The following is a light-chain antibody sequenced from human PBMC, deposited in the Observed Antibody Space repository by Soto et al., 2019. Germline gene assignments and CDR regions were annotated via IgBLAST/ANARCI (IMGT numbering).Light chain of an antibody. J-gene: IGKJ1*01. CDR3: QHYNSYSEA. CDR1: QTISSW. V-gene: IGKV1-5*03. CDR2: KAS. Sequence: DIQMTQSHSTLSGSVGDRVTITCRASQTISSWLAWYQQKPGKAPKLLIYKASTLKSGVPSRFSGGGSGTEFTLTISSLQPDDFATYYCQHYNSYSEAVGPGTKVDIK.